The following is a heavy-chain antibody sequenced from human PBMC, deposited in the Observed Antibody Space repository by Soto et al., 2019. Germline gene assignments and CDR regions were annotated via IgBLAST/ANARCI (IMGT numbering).Heavy chain of an antibody. CDR1: GGSFSGTY. D-gene: IGHD3-3*01. J-gene: IGHJ5*02. CDR2: IHHSGGT. V-gene: IGHV4-34*01. Sequence: QVQLQQWDTGLLKPSETLSLTCSVSGGSFSGTYWSWIRQSPGKGLEWIGEIHHSGGTNYNPSLKSRVTISADTSTNQFSLHLTSVTAADTAVYYCARGGGGAPRFLQWLLFWFDPWGQGTLVTVSS. CDR3: ARGGGGAPRFLQWLLFWFDP.